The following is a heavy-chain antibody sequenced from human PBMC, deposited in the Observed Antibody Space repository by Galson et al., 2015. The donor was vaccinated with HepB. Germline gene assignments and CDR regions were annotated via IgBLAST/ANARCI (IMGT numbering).Heavy chain of an antibody. J-gene: IGHJ3*02. V-gene: IGHV4-31*03. CDR3: ARLWELDAFDI. Sequence: TLSLTCTVSGGSISSGGYYWSWIRQHPGKGLEWIGYIYYSGSTYYNPSLKSRVTISVDTSKNQFSLKLSSVTAADTAVYYCARLWELDAFDIWGQGILVTVSS. CDR1: GGSISSGGYY. D-gene: IGHD1-26*01. CDR2: IYYSGST.